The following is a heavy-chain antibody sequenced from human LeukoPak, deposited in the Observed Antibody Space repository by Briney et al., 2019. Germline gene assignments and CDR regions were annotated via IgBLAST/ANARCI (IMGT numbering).Heavy chain of an antibody. D-gene: IGHD5-18*01. V-gene: IGHV3-43D*03. J-gene: IGHJ4*02. Sequence: GGSLRLSCAASGFTFDDYAMHWVRQAPGKGLEWVSLISWDGGSTYYADSVKGRFTISRDNSKNSLYLQMNSLRAEDTALYYCAKDIFFGGYGYSFSFDYWGQGTLVTVSS. CDR2: ISWDGGST. CDR1: GFTFDDYA. CDR3: AKDIFFGGYGYSFSFDY.